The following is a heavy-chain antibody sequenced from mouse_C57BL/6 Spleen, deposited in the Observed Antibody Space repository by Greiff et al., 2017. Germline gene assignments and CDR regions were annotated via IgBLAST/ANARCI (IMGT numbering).Heavy chain of an antibody. CDR3: ARSRETAVVARAMDY. CDR2: IYPGDGDT. D-gene: IGHD1-1*01. Sequence: IQLQQSGPELVKPGASVKISCKASGYAFTSSWMNWVKQRPGQGLEWIGRIYPGDGDTNYNGKFKGKATLTADKSSSTAYMQLNSLTTEDSAVYFCARSRETAVVARAMDYWGQGTTVTVSS. J-gene: IGHJ4*01. V-gene: IGHV1-82*01. CDR1: GYAFTSSW.